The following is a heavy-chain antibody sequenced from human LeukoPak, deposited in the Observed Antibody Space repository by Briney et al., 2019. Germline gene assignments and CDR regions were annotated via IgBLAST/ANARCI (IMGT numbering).Heavy chain of an antibody. Sequence: PSETLSLTCTVSGGSISSYYWSWIRQPPGKGLEWIGYIYYSGSTNYNPSLKSRITISVDMSKNQFSLKLSSVTAADTAVYYCARTTEGGYTYDYFYYYYMDVWGKGTTVTISS. CDR1: GGSISSYY. D-gene: IGHD5-18*01. V-gene: IGHV4-59*01. CDR2: IYYSGST. CDR3: ARTTEGGYTYDYFYYYYMDV. J-gene: IGHJ6*03.